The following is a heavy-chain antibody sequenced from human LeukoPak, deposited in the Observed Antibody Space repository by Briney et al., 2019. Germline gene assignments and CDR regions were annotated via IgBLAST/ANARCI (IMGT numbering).Heavy chain of an antibody. Sequence: SETLSLTCTVSGGSISSSSYYWGWIRQPPGKGLEWIGSIYYSGSTYYNPSLKSRVTISVDTSKNQFSLKLSSVTAADTAVYYCARQEEVGATFYWGQGTLVTVSS. D-gene: IGHD1-26*01. J-gene: IGHJ4*02. CDR1: GGSISSSSYY. V-gene: IGHV4-39*01. CDR2: IYYSGST. CDR3: ARQEEVGATFY.